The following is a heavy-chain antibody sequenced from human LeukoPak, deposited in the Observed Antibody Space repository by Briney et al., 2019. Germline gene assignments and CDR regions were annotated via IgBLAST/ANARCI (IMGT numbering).Heavy chain of an antibody. Sequence: GGSLRLSCAASGFTFSSYAMSWVRQAPGKGLEWVSAISGSGGSTYYADSVKGRLTISRDNAKNTLYLQMNILRAEDTAVYYCAKNWVASSWFNWFDPWGQGTLVTVSS. CDR3: AKNWVASSWFNWFDP. CDR2: ISGSGGST. V-gene: IGHV3-23*01. D-gene: IGHD6-13*01. CDR1: GFTFSSYA. J-gene: IGHJ5*02.